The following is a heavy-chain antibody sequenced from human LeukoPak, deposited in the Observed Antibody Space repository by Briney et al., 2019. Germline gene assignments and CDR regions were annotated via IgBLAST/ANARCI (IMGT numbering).Heavy chain of an antibody. D-gene: IGHD2-15*01. CDR2: ISAYNGNT. Sequence: ASVKVSCKASGYTFTSYGISWVRQAPGQGLEWMGWISAYNGNTNYAQKLQGRVTMTTDTSTSTAYMELRSLRSDDTAVYYCARGYCSGGSCYSGGAFDIWGRGTMVTVSS. J-gene: IGHJ3*02. V-gene: IGHV1-18*04. CDR1: GYTFTSYG. CDR3: ARGYCSGGSCYSGGAFDI.